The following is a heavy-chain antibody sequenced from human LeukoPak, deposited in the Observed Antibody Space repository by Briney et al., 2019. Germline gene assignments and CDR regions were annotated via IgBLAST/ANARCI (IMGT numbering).Heavy chain of an antibody. Sequence: GGSLRLSCAASGFTFSSYAMSWVRQAPGKGLEWVSGISGSGGSTYYADSVKGRFTISRDNSKNTLYLQMNSLRADDTAVYYCVKKGQADDYGNPDWGQGALVTVSP. D-gene: IGHD4-17*01. V-gene: IGHV3-23*01. J-gene: IGHJ4*02. CDR3: VKKGQADDYGNPD. CDR1: GFTFSSYA. CDR2: ISGSGGST.